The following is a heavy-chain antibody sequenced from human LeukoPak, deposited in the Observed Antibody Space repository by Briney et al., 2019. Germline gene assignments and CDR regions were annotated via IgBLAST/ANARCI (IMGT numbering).Heavy chain of an antibody. V-gene: IGHV3-33*01. CDR1: GFTFRNHG. J-gene: IGHJ4*02. Sequence: PGGSLRLSCAASGFTFRNHGMHWVRQAPGKGLEWVAVIWYDGSNQYYADSVKGRLTISRDNSKNMLYLQMDSLRAEDTAIYYCARDISSRGLDYWGQGTLVTVSS. CDR2: IWYDGSNQ. CDR3: ARDISSRGLDY. D-gene: IGHD6-6*01.